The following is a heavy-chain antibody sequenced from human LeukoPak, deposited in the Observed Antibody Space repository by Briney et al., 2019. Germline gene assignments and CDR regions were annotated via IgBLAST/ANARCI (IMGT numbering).Heavy chain of an antibody. CDR3: ARGNSGWSLSPHFGYYFDY. V-gene: IGHV3-20*04. CDR1: GFTFSSYW. CDR2: INWNGGST. J-gene: IGHJ4*02. Sequence: GGSLRLSCAASGFTFSSYWMSWVRQAPGKGLEWVSGINWNGGSTGYADSVKGRFTISRDNAKNSLYLQMNSLRAEDTALYYCARGNSGWSLSPHFGYYFDYWGQGTLVTVSS. D-gene: IGHD6-19*01.